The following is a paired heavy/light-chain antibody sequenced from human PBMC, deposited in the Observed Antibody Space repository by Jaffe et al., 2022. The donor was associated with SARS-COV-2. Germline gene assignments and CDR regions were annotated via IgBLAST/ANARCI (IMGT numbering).Light chain of an antibody. CDR3: QQYNSYPWT. J-gene: IGKJ1*01. CDR2: GAS. Sequence: DIQMTQSPSSLSASAGDRVTITCRASQDISKYLAWFQQKPGKAPKSLIYGASSLQSGVPSKFSGSGSGTEFTLTINSLQPEDFATYYCQQYNSYPWTFGQGTKVEIK. CDR1: QDISKY. V-gene: IGKV1-16*02.
Heavy chain of an antibody. CDR3: ARARDY. CDR2: IYSGGST. Sequence: EVQLVESGGGLIQPGGSLRLSCAASGFTVSTNYMSWVRQAPGKGLEWVSVIYSGGSTYYADSVKGRFTISRDNSKNTLYLQMNSLRAEDTAVYYCARARDYWGQGTLVTVSS. V-gene: IGHV3-53*01. J-gene: IGHJ4*02. CDR1: GFTVSTNY.